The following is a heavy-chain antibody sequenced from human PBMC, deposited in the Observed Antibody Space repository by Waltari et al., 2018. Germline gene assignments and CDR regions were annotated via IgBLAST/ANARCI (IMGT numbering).Heavy chain of an antibody. J-gene: IGHJ3*02. CDR2: IWYDGTNK. CDR1: GCTATNHG. CDR3: ARGDGGSGLGASDI. V-gene: IGHV3-33*01. D-gene: IGHD3-3*01. Sequence: QVQLVEAGGGVGQSGGSRRLPCVGYGCTATNHGMNWVRQAPGKVLEWVAVIWYDGTNKNYVDPVKGRFSISRDNSKNTLYLEMNSLRAEDTAVYFCARGDGGSGLGASDIWGQGTMVTVSS.